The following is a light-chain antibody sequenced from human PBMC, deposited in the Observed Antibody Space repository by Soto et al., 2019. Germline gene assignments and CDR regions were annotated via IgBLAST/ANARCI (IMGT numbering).Light chain of an antibody. CDR1: QSIRNNY. V-gene: IGKV3-20*01. CDR3: QEYGGSSWT. CDR2: GAS. J-gene: IGKJ1*01. Sequence: EIVLTQSPGTLSLSPGERATLSCRASQSIRNNYLAWYQQRPGQAPRLLIYGASSRATGIPDNFSGSGSGTDXXXTIXRLXPEDFAVYYCQEYGGSSWTFGQGTKVEIK.